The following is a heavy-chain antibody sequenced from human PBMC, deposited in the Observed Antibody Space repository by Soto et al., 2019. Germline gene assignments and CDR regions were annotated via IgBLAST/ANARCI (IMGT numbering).Heavy chain of an antibody. CDR2: VYYSGTT. J-gene: IGHJ5*02. Sequence: SETLSLTCTVSGGSISSSIYYWGWIRQPPGKGLEWIGSVYYSGTTYYNPSLKSRLTISVDTSKNSLYLQMNTLRPEDTAVYYCAKGPYDSLTGYNNWFDPWGQGTLVTVSS. D-gene: IGHD3-9*01. CDR3: AKGPYDSLTGYNNWFDP. V-gene: IGHV4-39*02. CDR1: GGSISSSIYY.